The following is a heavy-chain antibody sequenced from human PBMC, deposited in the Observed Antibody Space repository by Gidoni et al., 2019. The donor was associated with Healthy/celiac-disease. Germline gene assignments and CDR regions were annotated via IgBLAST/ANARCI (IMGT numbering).Heavy chain of an antibody. J-gene: IGHJ5*02. D-gene: IGHD3-10*01. CDR3: ARAGGLGLLWFGELFPPYNWFDP. Sequence: QLQLQESGPGLVKPSETLSLTCTVSGGSIRSSSYYWGWIRQPPGKGLEWIGSIYYSGSTYYNPSLKSRVTISVDTSKNQFSLKLSSVTAADTAVYYCARAGGLGLLWFGELFPPYNWFDPWGQGTLVTVSS. CDR2: IYYSGST. V-gene: IGHV4-39*07. CDR1: GGSIRSSSYY.